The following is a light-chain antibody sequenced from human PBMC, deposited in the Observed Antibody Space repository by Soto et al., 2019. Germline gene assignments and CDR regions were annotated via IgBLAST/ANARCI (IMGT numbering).Light chain of an antibody. V-gene: IGKV3-15*01. Sequence: EIVMTQSPATLSMSPGERATLSCRASQSVSTNLAWHQQKPGQAPRLLIFDASARATGIPDRFSGSGSGTXXXXXXXXLXSEXXXXYYCXXYSKWPWTFGQGTKVEI. CDR2: DAS. CDR3: XXYSKWPWT. CDR1: QSVSTN. J-gene: IGKJ1*01.